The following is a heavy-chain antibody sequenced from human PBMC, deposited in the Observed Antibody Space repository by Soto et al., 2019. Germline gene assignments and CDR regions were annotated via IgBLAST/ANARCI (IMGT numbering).Heavy chain of an antibody. Sequence: EMQLLESGGGVVKPGGSLRLSCAASGFNFDFYTMGWVRQAPGEGLQGVAVISGGACFTYYDDSVKGRFAISRDNSQKTLTLEMNSLRVEDTALYYCAKTGGDLMTGFSPNYFDFWGHGALVTVAT. V-gene: IGHV3-23*01. CDR2: ISGGACFT. J-gene: IGHJ4*01. D-gene: IGHD3-9*01. CDR3: AKTGGDLMTGFSPNYFDF. CDR1: GFNFDFYT.